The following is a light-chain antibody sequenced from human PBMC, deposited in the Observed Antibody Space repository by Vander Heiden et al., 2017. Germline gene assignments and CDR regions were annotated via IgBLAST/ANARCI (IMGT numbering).Light chain of an antibody. CDR3: SSYTSSSTKV. J-gene: IGLJ1*01. V-gene: IGLV2-14*01. CDR1: SRDVGGYNY. CDR2: EVS. Sequence: QSALTQPASVSGSPGQSITISCTGTSRDVGGYNYVSWYQQQPGKAPKLRIYEVSNRPSGVSNRFSGSKSGNTASLTISGLQAEDEADYYCSSYTSSSTKVFGTGTKVTVL.